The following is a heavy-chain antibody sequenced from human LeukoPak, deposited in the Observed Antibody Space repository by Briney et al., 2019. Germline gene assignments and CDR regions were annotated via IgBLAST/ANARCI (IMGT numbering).Heavy chain of an antibody. CDR1: HGSISSYY. D-gene: IGHD6-13*01. CDR2: IHYSGST. Sequence: SETLSLTCIVSHGSISSYYWSWIRQSAEKGLEWIGYIHYSGSTKYNPSLKSRATVSVDTSKNQISLKLSSVTAADTAVYYCARAGTAVGGTIIDYWGQGTLVTVSS. V-gene: IGHV4-59*01. J-gene: IGHJ4*02. CDR3: ARAGTAVGGTIIDY.